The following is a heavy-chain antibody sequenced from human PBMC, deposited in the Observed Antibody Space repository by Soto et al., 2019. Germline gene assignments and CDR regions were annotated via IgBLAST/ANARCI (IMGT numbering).Heavy chain of an antibody. CDR2: IYYSGST. CDR1: GGSISSYY. D-gene: IGHD4-4*01. J-gene: IGHJ4*02. V-gene: IGHV4-59*08. CDR3: ARHPRGLQFDY. Sequence: SETLSLTCTVSGGSISSYYWSWIRQPPGKGLEWIGYIYYSGSTNYNPSLKSRVTISVDTSKNQFSLKLSSVTAADTAVYYCARHPRGLQFDYWGQGTLVTVSS.